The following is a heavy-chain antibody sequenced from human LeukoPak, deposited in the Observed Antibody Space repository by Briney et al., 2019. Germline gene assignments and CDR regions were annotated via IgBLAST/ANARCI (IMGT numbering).Heavy chain of an antibody. V-gene: IGHV4-4*02. CDR1: GGSISSSNW. J-gene: IGHJ5*02. CDR2: IYYTGSA. Sequence: ASGTLSLTCAVSGGSISSSNWWSWVRQPPGKGLEWIGYIYYTGSANYNPSLKSRVTISVDTSKNQFSLNLSSVTAADTAVYYCARHGPYLGRLGWFDPWGQGTLVTVSS. D-gene: IGHD1-26*01. CDR3: ARHGPYLGRLGWFDP.